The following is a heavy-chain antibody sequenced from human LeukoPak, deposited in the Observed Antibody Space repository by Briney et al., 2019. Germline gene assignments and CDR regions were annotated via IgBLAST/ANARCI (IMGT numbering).Heavy chain of an antibody. CDR1: GFRFSTYW. J-gene: IGHJ4*02. D-gene: IGHD3-10*01. CDR2: IKEDGSEK. V-gene: IGHV3-7*04. Sequence: GGSLRLSCAASGFRFSTYWMSWVRQAPGKGLEWVANIKEDGSEKCYVASVKGRFTISRDNAKNSLFLQMNSLRVDDTAVYYCARGGSYYANWGQGTLVTVSS. CDR3: ARGGSYYAN.